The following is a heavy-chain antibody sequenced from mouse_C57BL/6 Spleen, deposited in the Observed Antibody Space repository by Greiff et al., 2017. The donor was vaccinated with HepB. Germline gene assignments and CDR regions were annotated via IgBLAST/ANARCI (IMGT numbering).Heavy chain of an antibody. CDR2: ISYDGSN. J-gene: IGHJ4*01. Sequence: EVKLVESGPGLVKPSQSLSLTCSVTGYSITSGYYWNWIRQFPGNKLEWMGYISYDGSNNYNPSLKNRISIPRDTSKNQFFLKLNSVTTEDTATYYCARVEGFYYAMDYWGQGTSVTVSS. CDR3: ARVEGFYYAMDY. CDR1: GYSITSGYY. V-gene: IGHV3-6*01.